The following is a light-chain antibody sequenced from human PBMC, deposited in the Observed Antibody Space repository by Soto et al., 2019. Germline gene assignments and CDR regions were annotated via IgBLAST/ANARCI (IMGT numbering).Light chain of an antibody. V-gene: IGKV3-15*01. Sequence: EIVMPQSPATLSVSPGERATLSCRASQSVSSNLAWYQKKPGQAPRLLIYGAFTRAPGIPARFSGSGSGTELTLTISSLQSEDFAVYYCQQYNNRRNTFGQGTNLYIK. CDR2: GAF. CDR3: QQYNNRRNT. J-gene: IGKJ2*01. CDR1: QSVSSN.